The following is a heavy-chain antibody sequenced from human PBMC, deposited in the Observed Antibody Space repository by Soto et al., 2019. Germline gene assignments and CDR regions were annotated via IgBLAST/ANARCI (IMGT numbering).Heavy chain of an antibody. CDR2: INAGNGNT. CDR3: ARSRFLGWLSNGRMDV. Sequence: WASVKVSCKASGYTFTSYAMHWVRQAPGQRLEWMGWINAGNGNTKYSQKFQGRVTITRDTSASTAYMELSSLRSEDTAVYYCARSRFLGWLSNGRMDVWGQGTTVTVSS. V-gene: IGHV1-3*01. CDR1: GYTFTSYA. D-gene: IGHD3-3*01. J-gene: IGHJ6*02.